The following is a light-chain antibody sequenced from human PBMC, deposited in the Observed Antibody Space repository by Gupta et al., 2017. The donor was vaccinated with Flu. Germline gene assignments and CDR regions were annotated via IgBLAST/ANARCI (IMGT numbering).Light chain of an antibody. Sequence: VVTQSPSLPVSPAWTVTLTRAPSTGAVTSGYHPKWFQQTPRQAPRALHYCTSNKQSWTPARFSGTLLRRRAALTLAGEEPDDEADYCCQHICGSTEVFGGGTKLTVL. CDR2: CTS. V-gene: IGLV7-43*01. CDR1: TGAVTSGYH. J-gene: IGLJ3*02. CDR3: QHICGSTEV.